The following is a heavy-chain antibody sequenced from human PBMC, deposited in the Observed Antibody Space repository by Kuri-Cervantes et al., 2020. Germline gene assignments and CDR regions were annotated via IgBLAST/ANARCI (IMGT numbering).Heavy chain of an antibody. Sequence: SETLSLTCTVSGGSISSSSYYWGWIRQPPGKGLEWIGSIYYSGSTYYNPSLKSRVTISVDTSKNQFSLKLSSVTAADTAVYYCASAGRDRDYYYGMDVWGQGTTVTVSS. CDR1: GGSISSSSYY. CDR2: IYYSGST. D-gene: IGHD3-10*01. V-gene: IGHV4-39*07. CDR3: ASAGRDRDYYYGMDV. J-gene: IGHJ6*02.